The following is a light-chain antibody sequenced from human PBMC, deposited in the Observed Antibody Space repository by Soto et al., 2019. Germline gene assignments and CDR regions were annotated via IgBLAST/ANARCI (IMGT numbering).Light chain of an antibody. CDR3: CSYAGSYIWV. CDR1: SSDVGGYNH. Sequence: QSALTQPRSVSGSPGQSVTISSTGTSSDVGGYNHVSWYHQHPGKAPKLMIYDVNKRPSGVPDRFSGSKSGNTASLTISGLQAEDEADYYCCSYAGSYIWVFGGGTKLTVL. V-gene: IGLV2-11*01. CDR2: DVN. J-gene: IGLJ3*02.